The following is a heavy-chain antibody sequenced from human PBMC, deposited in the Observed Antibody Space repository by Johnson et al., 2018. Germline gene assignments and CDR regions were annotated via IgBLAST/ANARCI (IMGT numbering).Heavy chain of an antibody. CDR2: ISSGSSTK. CDR3: VRDLSTTTGGYFQH. Sequence: VQLQESGGALVQPGGSLKLSCSAYGLSFTNRWMSWVRQAPGKGLEWVSYISSGSSTKYYVDSVKGRFIISRDNAKNSLDLQMNSLRVEDTAVYYCVRDLSTTTGGYFQHWGQGTLVTVSS. J-gene: IGHJ1*01. D-gene: IGHD1-14*01. CDR1: GLSFTNRW. V-gene: IGHV3-48*01.